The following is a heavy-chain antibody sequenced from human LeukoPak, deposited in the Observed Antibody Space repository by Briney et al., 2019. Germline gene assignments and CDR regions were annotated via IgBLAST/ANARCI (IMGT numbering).Heavy chain of an antibody. J-gene: IGHJ4*02. CDR1: GFCRSTGG. Sequence: GVTLRPWWAGSGFCRSTGGMGWVRQATGKGLEWVSAISGNDESTFYADSVKGRFTISRDSSRNTLYLQLSSLSAEDSAIYYCARDRRPARTYSGLFDYWGQGTLVTVSS. V-gene: IGHV3-23*01. CDR3: ARDRRPARTYSGLFDY. CDR2: ISGNDEST. D-gene: IGHD5-12*01.